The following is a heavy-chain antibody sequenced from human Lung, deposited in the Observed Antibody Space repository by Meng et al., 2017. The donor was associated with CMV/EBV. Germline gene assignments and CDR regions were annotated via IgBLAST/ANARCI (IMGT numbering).Heavy chain of an antibody. Sequence: LXLTCAASGFSFTEYGMHWVRQTPDKGLEWVAFIRMDESDKFYGDSVKGRFTISRDRSRKSLYLQMNSLRTDDTAVYYCAKDDPVVAKWGQGTLVTVSS. CDR2: IRMDESDK. CDR3: AKDDPVVAK. V-gene: IGHV3-30*02. J-gene: IGHJ4*02. D-gene: IGHD4-23*01. CDR1: GFSFTEYG.